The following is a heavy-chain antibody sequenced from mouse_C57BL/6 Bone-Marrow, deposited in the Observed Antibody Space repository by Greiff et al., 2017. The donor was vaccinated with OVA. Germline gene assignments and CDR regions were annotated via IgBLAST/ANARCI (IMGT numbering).Heavy chain of an antibody. V-gene: IGHV1-4*01. CDR1: GYTFTSYT. CDR3: ARTANWGGGYFDV. D-gene: IGHD4-1*01. Sequence: VKLMESGAELARPGASVKMSCKASGYTFTSYTMHWVKQRPGQGLEWIGYINPSSGYTKYNQKFKDKATLTADKSSSTAYMQLSSLTSEDSAVYYCARTANWGGGYFDVWGTGTTVTVSS. CDR2: INPSSGYT. J-gene: IGHJ1*03.